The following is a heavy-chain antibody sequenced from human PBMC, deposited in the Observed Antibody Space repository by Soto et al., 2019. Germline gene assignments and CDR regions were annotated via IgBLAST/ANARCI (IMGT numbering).Heavy chain of an antibody. CDR1: GGSFSGYY. D-gene: IGHD2-2*01. V-gene: IGHV4-34*01. J-gene: IGHJ6*03. CDR2: INHSGST. CDR3: ARVFPVVPAAMGAYYYYYMDV. Sequence: QVQLQQWGAGLLKPSETLSLTCAVYGGSFSGYYWSWIRQPPGKGLEWIGEINHSGSTNYNPSLKSRVTIPVDTSKNQFSLKLSSVTAADTAVYYCARVFPVVPAAMGAYYYYYMDVWGKGTTVTVSS.